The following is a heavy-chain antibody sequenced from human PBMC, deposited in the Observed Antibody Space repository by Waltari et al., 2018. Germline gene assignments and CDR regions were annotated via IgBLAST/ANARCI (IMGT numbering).Heavy chain of an antibody. CDR1: GFIFSSHA. D-gene: IGHD6-19*01. Sequence: EVQLVESGGGFVQPGGSLRLSCTASGFIFSSHAVTWVRQAPGRGLEWVSAISGSGETTYYADSGKGRFTISRDNSKNTLYLQMNSLRVEDTAVYFCAKTGWSSYDYWGQGTLVSVSS. V-gene: IGHV3-23*04. J-gene: IGHJ4*02. CDR3: AKTGWSSYDY. CDR2: ISGSGETT.